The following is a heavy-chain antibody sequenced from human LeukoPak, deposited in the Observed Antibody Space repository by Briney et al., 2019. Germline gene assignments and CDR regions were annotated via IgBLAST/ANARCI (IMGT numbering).Heavy chain of an antibody. D-gene: IGHD2-2*01. CDR2: ISGGGYST. Sequence: PGGSLRLSCAASGFTFSSYAMSWVRQAPGKGLEWVSAISGGGYSTYYADSVKGRFTISRDNSKNTLYLQMNSLRAEDTAVYYCAKDPAIGQNCFDPWGQGTLVTVSS. CDR1: GFTFSSYA. V-gene: IGHV3-23*01. CDR3: AKDPAIGQNCFDP. J-gene: IGHJ5*02.